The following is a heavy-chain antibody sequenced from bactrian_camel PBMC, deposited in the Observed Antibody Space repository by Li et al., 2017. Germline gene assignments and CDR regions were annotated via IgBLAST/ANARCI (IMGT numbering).Heavy chain of an antibody. D-gene: IGHD5*01. CDR2: INSDGRT. CDR3: AADPYCTYGGHWGSLVVYEYNH. CDR1: GNTIENHA. V-gene: IGHV3S53*01. J-gene: IGHJ4*01. Sequence: LRLSCKASGNTIENHAMGWFRQAPGKEREGVASINSDGRTSYTDSAKGRFTISRENDKNVLYLQMTSLKPEDTAMYYCAADPYCTYGGHWGSLVVYEYNHWGQGTQVTVS.